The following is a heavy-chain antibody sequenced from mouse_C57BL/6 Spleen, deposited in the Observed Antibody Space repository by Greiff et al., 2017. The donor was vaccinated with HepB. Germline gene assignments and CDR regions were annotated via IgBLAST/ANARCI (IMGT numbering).Heavy chain of an antibody. J-gene: IGHJ2*01. V-gene: IGHV3-6*01. D-gene: IGHD2-2*01. Sequence: EVQLQESGPGLVKPSQSLSLTCSVTGYSITSGYYWNWIRQFPGNKLEWMGYISYDGSNNYNPSLKNRISITRDTSKNQFFLKLNSVTTEDTATYYCARSGVWGYVYYFDYWGQGTTLTVSS. CDR3: ARSGVWGYVYYFDY. CDR2: ISYDGSN. CDR1: GYSITSGYY.